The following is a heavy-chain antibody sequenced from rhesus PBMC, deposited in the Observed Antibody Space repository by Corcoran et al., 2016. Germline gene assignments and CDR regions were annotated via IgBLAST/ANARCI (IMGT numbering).Heavy chain of an antibody. J-gene: IGHJ4*01. CDR2: VTGSGST. CDR1: GGSISSNY. V-gene: IGHV4-173*01. CDR3: ARYGTVFVGDFDS. Sequence: QLQLQESGPGLVKPSETLSLTCSVSGGSISSNYWSWLRPPPGKALEWIGRVTGSGSTDYSPSFESRVTISADTSKNQFSLKLNSVTAADTAVYYCARYGTVFVGDFDSWGQGVLVTVSS. D-gene: IGHD4-29*01.